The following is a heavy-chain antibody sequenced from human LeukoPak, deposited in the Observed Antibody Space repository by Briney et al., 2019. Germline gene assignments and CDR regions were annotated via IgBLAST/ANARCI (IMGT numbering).Heavy chain of an antibody. CDR3: ARFGVVVPAAMPAFDY. Sequence: SETLSLTCTVSGGSISSYYWSWIRQPAGKGLEWIGYIYYSGSTYYNPSLKSRVTISVDTSKNQFSLKLSSVTAADTAVYYCARFGVVVPAAMPAFDYWGQGTLVTVSS. CDR1: GGSISSYY. V-gene: IGHV4-59*12. CDR2: IYYSGST. D-gene: IGHD2-2*01. J-gene: IGHJ4*02.